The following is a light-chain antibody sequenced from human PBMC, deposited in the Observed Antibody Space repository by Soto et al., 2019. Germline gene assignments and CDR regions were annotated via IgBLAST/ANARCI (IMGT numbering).Light chain of an antibody. CDR3: QQYGSSHRA. CDR2: GAS. J-gene: IGKJ1*01. V-gene: IGKV3-20*01. Sequence: EIVLKQSPGILSLYPGERATLSCSASQSVSNDFLAWYQQKPGQAPRLLIYGASSRASGIPDRFSGGGSGTEFSLTISRLEPEDLAVYYCQQYGSSHRAFGQGTKV. CDR1: QSVSNDF.